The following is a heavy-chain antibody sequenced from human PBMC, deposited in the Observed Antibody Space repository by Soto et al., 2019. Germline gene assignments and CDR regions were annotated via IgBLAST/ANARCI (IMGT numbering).Heavy chain of an antibody. V-gene: IGHV1-69*01. J-gene: IGHJ6*02. Sequence: QVQLVQSGAEVKKPGSSVKVSSKASGGTFSSYAISWVRQAPGQGLEWMVGIIPIFGTANYARKFQGRVTITADESTSTAYMELSSLRSEATAVYYCASLLSSPQSVAYGMAVWGQGTTVTFSS. CDR1: GGTFSSYA. CDR3: ASLLSSPQSVAYGMAV. CDR2: IIPIFGTA. D-gene: IGHD3-16*02.